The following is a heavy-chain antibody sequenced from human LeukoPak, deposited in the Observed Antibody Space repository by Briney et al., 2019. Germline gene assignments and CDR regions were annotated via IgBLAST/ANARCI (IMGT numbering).Heavy chain of an antibody. V-gene: IGHV5-51*01. Sequence: GESLKISCKGSGYSFTSYWIGWVRQMPGKGLEWMGIIYPGDSDTRYSPSFQGQVTISADKSVSTAYLQWSSLKAPDTATYYCARATFDFTDGMEVWGQGTTVTVSS. J-gene: IGHJ6*02. CDR2: IYPGDSDT. CDR1: GYSFTSYW. CDR3: ARATFDFTDGMEV.